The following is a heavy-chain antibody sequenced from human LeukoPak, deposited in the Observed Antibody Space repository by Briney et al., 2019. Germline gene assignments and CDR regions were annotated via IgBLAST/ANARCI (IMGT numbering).Heavy chain of an antibody. D-gene: IGHD4-17*01. CDR3: AKDPNGDYVGAFDT. CDR1: ELTSSCYA. V-gene: IGHV3-23*01. CDR2: IRGSGVTM. Sequence: GGSLRLSCAAAELTSSCYAVTGVRQTPGKGVGWVSSIRGSGVTMYYADSVKGRFTISRDNSKNTLFLQMSSLRAEDTAVYYCAKDPNGDYVGAFDTWGQGTMVTVSP. J-gene: IGHJ3*02.